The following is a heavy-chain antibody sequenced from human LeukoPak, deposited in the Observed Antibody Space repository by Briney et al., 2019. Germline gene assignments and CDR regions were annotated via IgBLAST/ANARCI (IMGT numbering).Heavy chain of an antibody. V-gene: IGHV1-24*01. J-gene: IGHJ4*02. CDR3: ATERTYSSSSGAADY. CDR1: GYTLTELS. Sequence: ASVKVSCKVSGYTLTELSMHWVRQAPGKGLEWMGGFDPEDGETIYAQKFQGRVTMTEDTSTDTAYMELSSLRSEDTAVYYCATERTYSSSSGAADYWDQGTLVTVSS. CDR2: FDPEDGET. D-gene: IGHD6-6*01.